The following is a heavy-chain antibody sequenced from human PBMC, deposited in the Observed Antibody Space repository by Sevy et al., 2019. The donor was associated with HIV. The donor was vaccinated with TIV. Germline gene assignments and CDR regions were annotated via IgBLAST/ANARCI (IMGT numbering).Heavy chain of an antibody. CDR1: GFTFSSYA. V-gene: IGHV3-23*01. D-gene: IGHD1-26*01. CDR2: ISGGSGGTT. CDR3: AKPRESSSYYMDV. Sequence: GGSLRLSCAASGFTFSSYAMRWVRQAPGKGLEWVSAISGGSGGTTYYADSVKGRFTISRDNSKNTLYLQMNTRRAEDTAVYYCAKPRESSSYYMDVWGKGTTVTVSS. J-gene: IGHJ6*03.